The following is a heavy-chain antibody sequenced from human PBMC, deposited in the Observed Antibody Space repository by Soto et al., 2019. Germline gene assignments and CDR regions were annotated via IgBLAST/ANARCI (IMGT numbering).Heavy chain of an antibody. CDR1: GGTFSSYA. CDR3: ARGNIEATIRSYNWYAP. CDR2: IIPIFGTA. D-gene: IGHD5-12*01. V-gene: IGHV1-69*13. J-gene: IGHJ5*02. Sequence: SVKVSCKASGGTFSSYAISWVRQAPGQGLEWMGGIIPIFGTANYAQKFQGRVTITADESTSTAYMELSSLRSEDTAVYYCARGNIEATIRSYNWYAPWGQGTLVTVSS.